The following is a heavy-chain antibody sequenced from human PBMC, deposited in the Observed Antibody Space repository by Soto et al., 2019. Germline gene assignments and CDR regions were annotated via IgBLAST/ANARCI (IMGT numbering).Heavy chain of an antibody. V-gene: IGHV1-18*04. J-gene: IGHJ6*02. Sequence: GASVKASCKASGYTFTSYGRSWVRQAPEQGLEWMGWISAYNGNTNYAQKLQGRFTMTTDTSTSTAYMELRSLRSDDTAVYYCAREDDFWSGPDYYYYGMDVWGQGTTVTVSS. D-gene: IGHD3-3*01. CDR3: AREDDFWSGPDYYYYGMDV. CDR2: ISAYNGNT. CDR1: GYTFTSYG.